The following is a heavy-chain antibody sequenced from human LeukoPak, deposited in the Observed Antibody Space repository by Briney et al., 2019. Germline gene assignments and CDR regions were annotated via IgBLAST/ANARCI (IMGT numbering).Heavy chain of an antibody. CDR2: IWYDGSNK. Sequence: GGSLRLSCAASGFTFSSYGVHWVRQAPGKGLEWVAVIWYDGSNKYYADSVKGRFTISRDNSKNTLYLQMNSLRAEDTAVYYCARSVTTRTGPCDYWGQGTLVTVSS. CDR3: ARSVTTRTGPCDY. J-gene: IGHJ4*02. D-gene: IGHD4-17*01. V-gene: IGHV3-33*01. CDR1: GFTFSSYG.